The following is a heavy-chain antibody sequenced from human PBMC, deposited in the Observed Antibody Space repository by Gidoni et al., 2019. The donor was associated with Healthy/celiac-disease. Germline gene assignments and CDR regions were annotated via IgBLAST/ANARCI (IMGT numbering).Heavy chain of an antibody. V-gene: IGHV3-48*01. CDR1: GFTFSSYS. CDR2: ISSSSSTI. CDR3: SRDGYNVAFDI. Sequence: EVQLVESGGGLVQPGGSLRLSCAASGFTFSSYSMNWVRQAPGKGLEWVSYISSSSSTIYYADSVKGRFTISRDNAKNSLYLQMNSLRAEDTAVYYCSRDGYNVAFDIWGQGTMVTVSS. D-gene: IGHD5-12*01. J-gene: IGHJ3*02.